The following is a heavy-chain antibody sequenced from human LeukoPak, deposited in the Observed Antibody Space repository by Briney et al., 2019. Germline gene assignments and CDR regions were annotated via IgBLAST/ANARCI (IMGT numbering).Heavy chain of an antibody. CDR3: ARAIVVVAGAINYYGMDV. D-gene: IGHD2-2*01. Sequence: TGGSLRLSCAASGFTFSSYAMSWVRQAPGKGLEWVAVIWYDGSNKYYADSVKGRFTISRDNSKNTLYLQMNSLRAEDTAVYYCARAIVVVAGAINYYGMDVWGQGTTVTVSS. CDR1: GFTFSSYA. CDR2: IWYDGSNK. V-gene: IGHV3-33*08. J-gene: IGHJ6*02.